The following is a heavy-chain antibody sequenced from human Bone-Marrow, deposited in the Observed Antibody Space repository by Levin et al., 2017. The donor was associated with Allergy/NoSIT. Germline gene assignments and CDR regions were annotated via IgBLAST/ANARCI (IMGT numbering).Heavy chain of an antibody. CDR3: AQRRGLHSFDP. CDR1: GLSLSPSGVG. V-gene: IGHV2-5*02. Sequence: SGPTLVKPTQTLMLTCNVSGLSLSPSGVGVGWIRQPPGKALEWLALIYWDDDKRFSPSLKSRLTITKDTSKNQVVLTMTDMGPVDTGTYFCAQRRGLHSFDPWGQGTLVTVSS. J-gene: IGHJ5*02. CDR2: IYWDDDK. D-gene: IGHD5-12*01.